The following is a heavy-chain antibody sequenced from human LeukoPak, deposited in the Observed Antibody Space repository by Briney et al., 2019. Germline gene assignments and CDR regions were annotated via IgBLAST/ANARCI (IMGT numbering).Heavy chain of an antibody. V-gene: IGHV3-30-3*01. CDR3: ARDKWGSIDY. Sequence: PGGSLRLSCAASGFTFSSYAMHWVRQAPGKGLEWVAVISYDGSNKYYADSVKGQFTISRDNSKNTLYLQMNSLRAEDTAVYYCARDKWGSIDYWGQGILVTVSS. CDR1: GFTFSSYA. J-gene: IGHJ4*02. CDR2: ISYDGSNK. D-gene: IGHD7-27*01.